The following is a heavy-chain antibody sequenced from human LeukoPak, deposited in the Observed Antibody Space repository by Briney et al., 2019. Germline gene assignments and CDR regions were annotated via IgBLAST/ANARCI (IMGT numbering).Heavy chain of an antibody. CDR1: GFTFNNYA. Sequence: GGSLRLSCAASGFTFNNYAMSWVRQPPGKGLEWVSTITINGDSTYYGDSVKGRFTISRDNSKNTLYLQMNSLRAEDTAVYFCAKAWSTLDYWGQGTLVTVPS. CDR3: AKAWSTLDY. D-gene: IGHD2-8*02. V-gene: IGHV3-23*01. J-gene: IGHJ4*02. CDR2: ITINGDST.